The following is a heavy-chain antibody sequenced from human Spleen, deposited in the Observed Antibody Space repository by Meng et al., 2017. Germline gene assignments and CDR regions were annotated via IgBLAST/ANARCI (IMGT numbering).Heavy chain of an antibody. CDR3: ASTSAWDPAAVDY. D-gene: IGHD6-13*01. Sequence: GGSLRLSCAASGFTFSDYSMNWVRQAPGKGLEWVSYISSSGSTIYYADSVKGRFTISRDNAKNSLYLQMNSLRAEDTAVYYCASTSAWDPAAVDYWGQGTLVTVSS. CDR2: ISSSGSTI. J-gene: IGHJ4*02. CDR1: GFTFSDYS. V-gene: IGHV3-48*04.